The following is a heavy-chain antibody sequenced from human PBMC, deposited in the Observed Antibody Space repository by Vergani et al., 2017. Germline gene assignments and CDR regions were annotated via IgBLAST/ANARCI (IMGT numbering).Heavy chain of an antibody. V-gene: IGHV3-33*01. D-gene: IGHD2-21*01. CDR3: VREASYCGSTTCRNPSYVYYYHMNV. CDR2: IYYDGSKK. Sequence: QVQLVESGGGVVQPGRSLRLSCTSSGFTFSTSAMHWVRQAPGKGLEWVAIIYYDGSKKYYADSVKGRFTISRDNSRNTMDLLMSSLRAEDTAIYYCVREASYCGSTTCRNPSYVYYYHMNVWGEGTTGTVSS. CDR1: GFTFSTSA. J-gene: IGHJ6*03.